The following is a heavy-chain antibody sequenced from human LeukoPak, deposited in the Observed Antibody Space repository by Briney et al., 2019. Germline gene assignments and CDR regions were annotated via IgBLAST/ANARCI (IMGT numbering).Heavy chain of an antibody. CDR3: SREQLGLIDY. CDR2: IYTSGST. D-gene: IGHD6-6*01. V-gene: IGHV4-61*02. CDR1: GGSISSGSYY. Sequence: SEILSLTCTVSGGSISSGSYYWSWIRQPAGKGLEWIGRIYTSGSTNYNPSLKSRVTISVDTSKNQFSLKLSSVTAADTAVYYCSREQLGLIDYWGQGTLVTVSS. J-gene: IGHJ4*02.